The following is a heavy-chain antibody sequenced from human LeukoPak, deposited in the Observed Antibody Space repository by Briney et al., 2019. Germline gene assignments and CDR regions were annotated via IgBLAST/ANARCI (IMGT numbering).Heavy chain of an antibody. V-gene: IGHV1-2*02. D-gene: IGHD6-19*01. CDR1: GYTFTGYY. J-gene: IGHJ4*02. CDR3: ARVCGCSGWYAFTDY. Sequence: ASVKVPCKASGYTFTGYYMHWVRQAPGQGLECMGWINPNSGGTNYAQKFQGRVTMTRDTSISTAYMELSRLRSDDTAVYYCARVCGCSGWYAFTDYWGQGTLVTVSS. CDR2: INPNSGGT.